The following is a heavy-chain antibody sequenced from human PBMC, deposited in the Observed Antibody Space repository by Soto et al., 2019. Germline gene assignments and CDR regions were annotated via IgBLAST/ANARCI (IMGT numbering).Heavy chain of an antibody. J-gene: IGHJ4*02. CDR3: AKDWDYYGSGSHFDY. V-gene: IGHV3-23*01. CDR2: ISGSGGST. Sequence: EVQLLESGGGLVQPGGSLRLSCAASGFTFSSYAMSWVRQAPGKGLEWVSAISGSGGSTYYADSVKGRFTISRDNSKNPMYLQMNSLRAEDTAVYYCAKDWDYYGSGSHFDYWGQGTLVTVSS. CDR1: GFTFSSYA. D-gene: IGHD3-10*01.